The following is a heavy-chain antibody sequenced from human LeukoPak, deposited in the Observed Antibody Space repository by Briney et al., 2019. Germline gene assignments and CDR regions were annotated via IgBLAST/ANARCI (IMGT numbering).Heavy chain of an antibody. J-gene: IGHJ6*02. V-gene: IGHV4-4*07. CDR1: GGSISSYY. CDR3: ARDISSGWYVGYYYGMDV. CDR2: IYTSGGT. Sequence: IPSETLSLTCTVSGGSISSYYWSWIRQPAGKGLEWIGRIYTSGGTNYNPSLKSRVTMSVDTSKNQFSLKLSSETAADTAVYYCARDISSGWYVGYYYGMDVWGQGTTVTVSS. D-gene: IGHD6-19*01.